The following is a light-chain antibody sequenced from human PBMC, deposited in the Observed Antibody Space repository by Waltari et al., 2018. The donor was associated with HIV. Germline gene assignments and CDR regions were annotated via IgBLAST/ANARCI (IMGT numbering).Light chain of an antibody. CDR3: QSYDVSFSAI. V-gene: IGLV1-40*01. J-gene: IGLJ2*01. Sequence: SVLTPPPSVSWAPGQRVTIPRTGSSPNIGGSFDVTRYQQLPATPPKLLIYGNTNRPSGVPDRFSGSKSGTSASLAITGLQADDEADYYCQSYDVSFSAIFGGGTKLTVL. CDR1: SPNIGGSFD. CDR2: GNT.